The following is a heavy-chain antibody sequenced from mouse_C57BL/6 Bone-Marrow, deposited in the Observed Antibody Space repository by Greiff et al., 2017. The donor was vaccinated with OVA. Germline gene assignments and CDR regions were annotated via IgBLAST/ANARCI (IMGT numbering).Heavy chain of an antibody. CDR3: GRGRYFDN. CDR1: GFSFTTYA. Sequence: EVQGVESRGGLVQPTGSLKLSCAASGFSFTTYAMNWVRQAPGKGLEWVARIRSKSNNYATYYADSVKDRFTISRDDSESMLYLQMNNLKTEYTAMYYCGRGRYFDNWGQGTTLTVSS. V-gene: IGHV10-1*01. CDR2: IRSKSNNYAT. J-gene: IGHJ2*01.